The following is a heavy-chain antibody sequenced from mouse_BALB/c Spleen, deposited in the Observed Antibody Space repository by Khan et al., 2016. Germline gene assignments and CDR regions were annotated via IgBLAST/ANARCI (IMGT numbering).Heavy chain of an antibody. Sequence: VQLQESGPGLVAPSQSLSITCTVSGFSLTNSGVHWVRQPPRKGLDWLGVIWAGGSTDYNSALMSRLSISRDTTQNQVFLKMNSLQTEYTAMYYCARDDQDFDAWFASWGQGTLVTVSA. V-gene: IGHV2-9*02. CDR2: IWAGGST. CDR1: GFSLTNSG. CDR3: ARDDQDFDAWFAS. J-gene: IGHJ3*01.